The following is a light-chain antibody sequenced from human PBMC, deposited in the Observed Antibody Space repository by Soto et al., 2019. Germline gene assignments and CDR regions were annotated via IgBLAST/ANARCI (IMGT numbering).Light chain of an antibody. J-gene: IGLJ1*01. CDR2: EVS. CDR1: SSDVGGYNY. V-gene: IGLV2-14*01. Sequence: QSVLAQPASVSGSPGQSITISCTGTSSDVGGYNYVSWYQQHPGKAPKLIIYEVSNRPSGVSNRFSGSKSGNTASLTISGLQAEDEADYYCSSYTSSSSYVFXTGTKVTVL. CDR3: SSYTSSSSYV.